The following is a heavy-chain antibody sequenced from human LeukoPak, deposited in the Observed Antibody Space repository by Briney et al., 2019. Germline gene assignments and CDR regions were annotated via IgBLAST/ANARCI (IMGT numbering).Heavy chain of an antibody. Sequence: GGSLRLSCAASGFTFSSYSMHWVRQAPGKGLEYVSAISGDGGSTYYGNSVKARFTVSRDNSKNTLYLQMGSLRAEDMAVYYCARQVAVADEAFDIWGQGTMVTVSP. CDR1: GFTFSSYS. J-gene: IGHJ3*02. CDR2: ISGDGGST. CDR3: ARQVAVADEAFDI. D-gene: IGHD6-19*01. V-gene: IGHV3-64*01.